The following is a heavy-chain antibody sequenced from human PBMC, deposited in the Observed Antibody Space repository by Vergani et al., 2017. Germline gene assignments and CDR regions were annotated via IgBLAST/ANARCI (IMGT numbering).Heavy chain of an antibody. V-gene: IGHV3-33*01. D-gene: IGHD6-13*01. J-gene: IGHJ4*02. CDR3: VRVRKGSSWYLDY. CDR2: IWYDGNDK. Sequence: QVQLEESGGGVVQPGRSLRLSCAGSGFTLSSHAMHWVRQAPGKGLEWVAIIWYDGNDKYYGDSVKGRFTISRDNSKNMLYLQMNSLRVEDTAVYYCVRVRKGSSWYLDYWGQGTLVTVSS. CDR1: GFTLSSHA.